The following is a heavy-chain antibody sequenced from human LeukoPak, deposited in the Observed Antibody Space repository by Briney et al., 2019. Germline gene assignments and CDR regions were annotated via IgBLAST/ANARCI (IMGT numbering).Heavy chain of an antibody. Sequence: PGGSLRLSCEATGFIFSNYWMAWVRQAPGKGLEWVANIKEDGSDKNYVESMKGRFTISRDNAKNSLYLQMNSLRVEDTAVYYCARDDGYGYDRFDYWGQGTQVTVSS. D-gene: IGHD5-18*01. CDR1: GFIFSNYW. J-gene: IGHJ4*02. CDR2: IKEDGSDK. CDR3: ARDDGYGYDRFDY. V-gene: IGHV3-7*01.